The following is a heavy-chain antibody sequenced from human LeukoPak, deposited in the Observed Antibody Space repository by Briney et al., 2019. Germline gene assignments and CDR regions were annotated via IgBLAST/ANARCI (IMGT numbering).Heavy chain of an antibody. V-gene: IGHV4-34*01. CDR1: GGSFSGYY. Sequence: SETLSLTCAVYGGSFSGYYWSWIRQPPGKGLEWIGEINHSGSTNYNPSLKSRVTISVDTSKNQFSLKLSSVTAADTAVYYCARRSQYNWFDPWGRGTLVTVSS. CDR2: INHSGST. CDR3: ARRSQYNWFDP. J-gene: IGHJ5*02.